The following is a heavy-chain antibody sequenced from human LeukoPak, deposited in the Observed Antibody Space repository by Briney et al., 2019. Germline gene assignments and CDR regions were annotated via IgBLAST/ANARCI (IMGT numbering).Heavy chain of an antibody. CDR3: VRSWGPYCSSTSCHDYYYGMDV. J-gene: IGHJ6*02. Sequence: GGSLRLSCSASGFTFGSYAMHWVRQAPGKGLEYVSAISSDGGSTYYADSVRGRFTISRDNPKNTLYLQMSSPRAGDTAVYYCVRSWGPYCSSTSCHDYYYGMDVWGQGTTVTVSS. V-gene: IGHV3-64D*09. CDR1: GFTFGSYA. D-gene: IGHD2-2*01. CDR2: ISSDGGST.